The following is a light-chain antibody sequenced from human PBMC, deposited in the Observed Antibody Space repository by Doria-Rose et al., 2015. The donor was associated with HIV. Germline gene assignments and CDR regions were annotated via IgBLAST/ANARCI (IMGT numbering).Light chain of an antibody. Sequence: DIRLTQSPSTLSASVGDRVTITCRASQSISNWLAWYQQKPGQAPKLLIYKASTLQSGVPSRFRGSGSGTEFTPTINSLQPDDFATYYCQHFDKYFSWTFGHGTKVDIK. CDR1: QSISNW. J-gene: IGKJ1*01. CDR3: QHFDKYFSWT. CDR2: KAS. V-gene: IGKV1-5*03.